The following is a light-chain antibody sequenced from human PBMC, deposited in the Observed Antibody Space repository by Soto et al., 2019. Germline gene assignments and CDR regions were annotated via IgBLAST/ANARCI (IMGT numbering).Light chain of an antibody. CDR3: QPYDSSLSGSVV. CDR2: GNS. J-gene: IGLJ3*02. V-gene: IGLV1-40*01. Sequence: QAVVTQPPSVSGAPGQRVTISCTGISSNIGAGYDVHWYQQLPGTAPKLLIDGNSNRPSGVPDRFSGSKSGTSASLAITGLQAEDEADYYCQPYDSSLSGSVVFGGGTKLTVL. CDR1: SSNIGAGYD.